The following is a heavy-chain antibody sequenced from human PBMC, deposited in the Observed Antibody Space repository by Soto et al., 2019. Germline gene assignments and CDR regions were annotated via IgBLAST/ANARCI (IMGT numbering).Heavy chain of an antibody. V-gene: IGHV4-59*01. J-gene: IGHJ4*02. D-gene: IGHD4-17*01. CDR1: GGSFSPNY. CDR3: ARAYGYYFDY. CDR2: IYYGWTT. Sequence: SETLSLTCRLSGGSFSPNYWGWFRQSPGKGLEWVGYIYYGWTTSYNPSLKSRVTISLETSKSHFSLRLSSVTAADTAVYYCARAYGYYFDYWGQGTLVTVSS.